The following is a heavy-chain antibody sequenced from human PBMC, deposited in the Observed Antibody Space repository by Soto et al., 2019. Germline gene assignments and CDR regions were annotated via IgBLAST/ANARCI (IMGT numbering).Heavy chain of an antibody. CDR2: FDGSSGHT. Sequence: GVSLLHPSASALVRFIRYAVSWVLQAPGKGMEWVSVFDGSSGHTYYANSVRGRFTISNDNSKSTLFLQMNSLKAEDTAVDFCEKLRAYNSVGPPDNWGRG. CDR1: LVRFIRYA. J-gene: IGHJ2*01. CDR3: EKLRAYNSVGPPDN. D-gene: IGHD6-19*01. V-gene: IGHV3-23*01.